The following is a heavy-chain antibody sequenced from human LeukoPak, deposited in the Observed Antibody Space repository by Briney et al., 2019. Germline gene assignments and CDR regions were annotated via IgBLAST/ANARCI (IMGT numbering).Heavy chain of an antibody. D-gene: IGHD4-11*01. V-gene: IGHV3-66*01. CDR1: GVTVTSSY. CDR2: IYSGGDT. CDR3: ARGNTGYNSNWGRDFDC. J-gene: IGHJ4*02. Sequence: GGSLRLSCEVSGVTVTSSYMSWVRQAPGKGLEWVSVIYSGGDTYYADSVKGRCTVSRDISKNTLYLQVNSLRAEDTAVYYCARGNTGYNSNWGRDFDCWGQGTLVTVSS.